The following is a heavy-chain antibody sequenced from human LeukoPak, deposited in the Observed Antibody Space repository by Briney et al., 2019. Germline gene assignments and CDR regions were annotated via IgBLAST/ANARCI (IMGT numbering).Heavy chain of an antibody. V-gene: IGHV1-69*05. CDR3: ASYHHFSSGYSNY. J-gene: IGHJ4*02. CDR2: IIPIFGTA. CDR1: GGTFSSYA. D-gene: IGHD3-22*01. Sequence: SVKVSCKASGGTFSSYAISWVRQAPGQGLEWMGGIIPIFGTANYAQKFQGRVTITTDESTSTAYMELSSLRSEDTAVYYCASYHHFSSGYSNYWGQGTLVTVSS.